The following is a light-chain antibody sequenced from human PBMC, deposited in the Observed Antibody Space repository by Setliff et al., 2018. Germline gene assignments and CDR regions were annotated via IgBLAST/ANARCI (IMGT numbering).Light chain of an antibody. CDR1: SSDIGAYTY. Sequence: QSALTQPASMSGSPGQSITISCTGTSSDIGAYTYVSWYQQHPGKAPKLLISDVSYRPSGVSHRFSGSKSGNTASLTISWLQAEDEADYYCSSYTTSSLRVFGGGTKGTVL. CDR2: DVS. CDR3: SSYTTSSLRV. J-gene: IGLJ2*01. V-gene: IGLV2-14*03.